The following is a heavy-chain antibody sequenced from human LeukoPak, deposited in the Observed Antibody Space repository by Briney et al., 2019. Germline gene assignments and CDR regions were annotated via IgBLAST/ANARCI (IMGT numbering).Heavy chain of an antibody. D-gene: IGHD2-15*01. CDR3: ARVVVAARAIDF. V-gene: IGHV4-38-2*02. CDR2: IYHSGTT. Sequence: SETLSLTCTDSGLSIRSSFYWGWVRQPPGKGLEWIGNIYHSGTTYYNPSLMSRVTISVDTSKNQFSLRLTSATAADTAVYYCARVVVAARAIDFWGQGTLVTVSS. CDR1: GLSIRSSFY. J-gene: IGHJ4*02.